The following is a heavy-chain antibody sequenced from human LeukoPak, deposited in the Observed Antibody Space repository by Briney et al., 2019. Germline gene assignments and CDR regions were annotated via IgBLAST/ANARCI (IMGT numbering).Heavy chain of an antibody. CDR1: GLSFSSYW. CDR3: ARPEELATDAFDI. Sequence: GGSLRLSCAASGLSFSSYWMSWVRQAPGKGGEWVANIKQDGSEKYYVDSVKGRFTIFRDSAKNSLYLQMNSLRAEDTAVYYCARPEELATDAFDIWGQGTMVTVSS. CDR2: IKQDGSEK. J-gene: IGHJ3*02. D-gene: IGHD6-13*01. V-gene: IGHV3-7*01.